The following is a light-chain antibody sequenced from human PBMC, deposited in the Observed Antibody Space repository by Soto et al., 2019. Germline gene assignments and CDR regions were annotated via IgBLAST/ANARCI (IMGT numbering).Light chain of an antibody. Sequence: QSVLTQPASVSGSPGQSITISCTGTSSDVGGYNYVSWYQHHPGKAPKLMIYEVSNWPSGVSNRFSGSKSGNTASLTISGLQAEDEAAYYCSSYTSSSTYVVFGGGTKLTVL. V-gene: IGLV2-14*01. J-gene: IGLJ2*01. CDR1: SSDVGGYNY. CDR3: SSYTSSSTYVV. CDR2: EVS.